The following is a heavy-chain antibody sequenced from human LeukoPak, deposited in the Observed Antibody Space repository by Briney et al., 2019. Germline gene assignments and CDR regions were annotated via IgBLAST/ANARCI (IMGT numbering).Heavy chain of an antibody. CDR3: ARVRYYYDSSGSILPAQMDY. D-gene: IGHD3-22*01. Sequence: SSETLSLTCTVSGGSISSGTYYWSWIRQPPGKGLEWIGYIYHSGSTYYNPSLKSRVTISVDRSKNQFSLKLSSVTAADTAVYYCARVRYYYDSSGSILPAQMDYWGQGTLVTVSS. CDR2: IYHSGST. CDR1: GGSISSGTYY. V-gene: IGHV4-30-2*01. J-gene: IGHJ4*02.